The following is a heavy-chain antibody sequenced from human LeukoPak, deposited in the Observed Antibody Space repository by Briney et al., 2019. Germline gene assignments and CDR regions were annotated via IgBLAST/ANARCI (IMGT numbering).Heavy chain of an antibody. Sequence: SETLSLTCAVYGGSFSGYYWSWIRQPPGKGLEWIGEINHSGSTNYNPSLKSRVTISVDTSKNQFSLKLSSVTAADTAVYYCARAVSAGVPAAILDYWGQGTLVTVSS. CDR3: ARAVSAGVPAAILDY. CDR1: GGSFSGYY. J-gene: IGHJ4*02. D-gene: IGHD2-2*02. V-gene: IGHV4-34*01. CDR2: INHSGST.